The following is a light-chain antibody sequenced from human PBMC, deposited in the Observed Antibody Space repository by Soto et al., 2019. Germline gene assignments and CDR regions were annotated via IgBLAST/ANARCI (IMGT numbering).Light chain of an antibody. J-gene: IGKJ1*01. CDR1: QNINNW. Sequence: DFQMTQSPSTLSASVGDRVTITCRPSQNINNWVAWYQQKPGKAPKFLIYDASTLQRGVSSRFSGSGFGTEFSLTINSLQPDDSGSYYCQHTRTFGQGTKVEVK. CDR2: DAS. V-gene: IGKV1-5*01. CDR3: QHTRT.